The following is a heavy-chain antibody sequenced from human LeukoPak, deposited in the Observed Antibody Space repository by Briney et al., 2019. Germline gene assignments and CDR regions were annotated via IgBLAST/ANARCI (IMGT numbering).Heavy chain of an antibody. D-gene: IGHD3-10*01. CDR1: GGSFSGYY. CDR2: INRSGST. J-gene: IGHJ6*03. CDR3: ASVRRGFGESSKYYSYYYMDV. Sequence: SETLSLTCAVYGGSFSGYYWSWIRQPPGKGLEWIGEINRSGSTNSNPSLKSRVTISADTSKNQFSLKLSAVTAADTAVYFCASVRRGFGESSKYYSYYYMDVWGNGTTVTISS. V-gene: IGHV4-34*01.